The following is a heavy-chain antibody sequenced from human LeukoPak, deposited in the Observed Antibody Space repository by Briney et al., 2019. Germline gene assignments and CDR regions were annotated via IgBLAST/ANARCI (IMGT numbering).Heavy chain of an antibody. V-gene: IGHV3-21*01. D-gene: IGHD3-3*01. CDR3: ATSDDLWSGMDN. J-gene: IGHJ4*02. CDR1: GFTFSSSS. Sequence: GGSLRLSCAVSGFTFSSSSLNWVRQAPGKGLEWASSISSSSSYIYYADSVKGRFTISRDNAKNSLYLQMDSLRADDTAVYYCATSDDLWSGMDNWGQGTLVTVSS. CDR2: ISSSSSYI.